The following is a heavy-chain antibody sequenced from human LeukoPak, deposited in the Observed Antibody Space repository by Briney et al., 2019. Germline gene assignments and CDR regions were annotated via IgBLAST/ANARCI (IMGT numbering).Heavy chain of an antibody. D-gene: IGHD3-10*01. V-gene: IGHV4-39*01. CDR2: IYDSGST. Sequence: SETLSLTCTVSGGSIRSSYYYWGWIRQPPGKGLEWIGSIYDSGSTYYNPSLKSRVTISVDTSKNQFSLKLNSVTAADTAVYYCAERNGLGSYEGDYWGQGTLVTVSS. CDR3: AERNGLGSYEGDY. CDR1: GGSIRSSYYY. J-gene: IGHJ4*02.